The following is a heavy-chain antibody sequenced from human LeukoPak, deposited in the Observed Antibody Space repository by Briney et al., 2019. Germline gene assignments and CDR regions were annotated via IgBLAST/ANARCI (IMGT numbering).Heavy chain of an antibody. J-gene: IGHJ3*02. CDR1: GYSFTNYW. CDR3: ARTTVVTPIDAFDI. Sequence: GESLKISCKGSGYSFTNYWVAWVRQMPGKGLEWMGIIYPGDSDTRYSPSFQGQVTISADKSISTAYLQWSSLKASDTAMYYCARTTVVTPIDAFDIWGQGTMVTVSS. CDR2: IYPGDSDT. D-gene: IGHD4-23*01. V-gene: IGHV5-51*01.